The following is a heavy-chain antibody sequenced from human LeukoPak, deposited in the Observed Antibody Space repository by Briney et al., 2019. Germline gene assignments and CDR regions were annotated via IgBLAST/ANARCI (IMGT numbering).Heavy chain of an antibody. V-gene: IGHV1-8*01. D-gene: IGHD5-12*01. CDR1: GYTFTSYD. CDR2: MNPNSGNT. J-gene: IGHJ4*02. Sequence: ASVKVSCKASGYTFTSYDINWVRQATGQGLEWMGWMNPNSGNTGYAQKFQGRVTMTRNTSISTAYMELSSLRSEDAAVYYCAKGKRGYSGYDSDDYWGQGTLVTVSS. CDR3: AKGKRGYSGYDSDDY.